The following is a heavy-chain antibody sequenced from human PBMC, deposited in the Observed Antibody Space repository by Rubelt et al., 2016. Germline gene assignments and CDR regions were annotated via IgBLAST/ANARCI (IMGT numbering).Heavy chain of an antibody. CDR1: GGSISSYY. Sequence: QVQLQESGPGLVKPSETLSLTCTVSGGSISSYYWSWIRQPPGKGLEWIGYIYYSGGTNYNPSLKSRVTISIDTPKTQFSLKLSSVTAADTAVYYCARASSGSPRFGFDYWGQGTLVTVSS. J-gene: IGHJ4*02. CDR3: ARASSGSPRFGFDY. CDR2: IYYSGGT. D-gene: IGHD6-25*01. V-gene: IGHV4-59*01.